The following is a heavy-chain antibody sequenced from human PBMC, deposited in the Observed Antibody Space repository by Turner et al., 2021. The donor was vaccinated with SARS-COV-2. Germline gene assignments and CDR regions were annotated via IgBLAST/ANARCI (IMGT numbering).Heavy chain of an antibody. V-gene: IGHV3-48*01. Sequence: EVHLVESGGGLVQPGGSLRLSCVASGFTFSTYSMNWVRQAPGKGLEWVSYIDSSSSTIYYADSVKGRFTISRDNAKNSLYLQMNSLRADDTAVHYCASPFDYWGQGTLVTVSS. CDR2: IDSSSSTI. J-gene: IGHJ4*02. CDR3: ASPFDY. CDR1: GFTFSTYS.